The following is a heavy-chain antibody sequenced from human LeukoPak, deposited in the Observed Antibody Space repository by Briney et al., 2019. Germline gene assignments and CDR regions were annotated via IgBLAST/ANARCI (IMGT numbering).Heavy chain of an antibody. CDR2: SNPSGDST. Sequence: GSVKVSCKASGYTFTNYYIHWVRQAPGHGLEWMGISNPSGDSTNYAQKFQGRVTMTRDTSTSTVYMDLSSLRSEDTAVYYCARWTTTFLDYWGQGTLVTVSS. V-gene: IGHV1-46*01. J-gene: IGHJ4*02. D-gene: IGHD1-1*01. CDR3: ARWTTTFLDY. CDR1: GYTFTNYY.